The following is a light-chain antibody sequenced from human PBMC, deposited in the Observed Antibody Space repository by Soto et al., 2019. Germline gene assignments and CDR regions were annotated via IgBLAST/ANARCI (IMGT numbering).Light chain of an antibody. CDR2: DAY. CDR3: HQYGSSIWT. CDR1: QSIRSNY. V-gene: IGKV3-20*01. Sequence: EIVLTQSPGTLSLSPGDRATLSCRASQSIRSNYLAWYQRKPGQAPRLLIYDAYTRATASPDRFSGSGSGTEFNHNIRRLETEDFEVYYCHQYGSSIWTFGQGTKVEI. J-gene: IGKJ1*01.